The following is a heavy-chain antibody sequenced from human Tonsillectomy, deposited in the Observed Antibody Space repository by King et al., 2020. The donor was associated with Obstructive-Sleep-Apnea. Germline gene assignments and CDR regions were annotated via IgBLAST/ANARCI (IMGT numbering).Heavy chain of an antibody. V-gene: IGHV3-30-3*01. CDR1: GFTFSSYA. J-gene: IGHJ3*02. Sequence: VQLVESGGGVVQPGRSLRLSCAASGFTFSSYAIHWVRQAPGKGLEWVAVISYDGSNKYYPDSVKGRFTISRDNSRDTLYLQMNSLRADDTAVYYCARGTDYGDDVDAFDIWGQGTMVTVSS. D-gene: IGHD4-17*01. CDR3: ARGTDYGDDVDAFDI. CDR2: ISYDGSNK.